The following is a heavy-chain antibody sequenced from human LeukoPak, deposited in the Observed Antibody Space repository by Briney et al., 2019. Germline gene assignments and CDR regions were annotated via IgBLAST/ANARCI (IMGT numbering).Heavy chain of an antibody. Sequence: EGSLRLSCAASGFIFNPYTMNWVRQAPGKGLEWVSSISSRSSYIYYADSVKGRFTISRDNAKNSLYLQLNSLRAEDTAVYYCARERSSGYVFDVWGQGTVVTVS. CDR3: ARERSSGYVFDV. D-gene: IGHD6-19*01. CDR2: ISSRSSYI. V-gene: IGHV3-21*01. CDR1: GFIFNPYT. J-gene: IGHJ3*01.